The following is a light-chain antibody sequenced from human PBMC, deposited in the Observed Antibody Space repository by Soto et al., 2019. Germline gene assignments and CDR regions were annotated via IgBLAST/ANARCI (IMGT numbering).Light chain of an antibody. CDR3: QQRNSYPIT. Sequence: DIQMTQSPSTLSASVGDRVTITCRASQSISPWLAWYQQKPGKAPKLLIHTASTLQSGVPSRFSGSGSGTEFTLTVSSLQPEDFATYYCQQRNSYPITFGQGTRLEIK. J-gene: IGKJ5*01. CDR1: QSISPW. CDR2: TAS. V-gene: IGKV1-5*01.